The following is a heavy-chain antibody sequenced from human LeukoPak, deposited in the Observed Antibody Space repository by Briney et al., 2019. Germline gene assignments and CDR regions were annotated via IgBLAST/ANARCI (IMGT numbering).Heavy chain of an antibody. CDR2: ISNSGSTI. CDR1: GFTFSSYE. Sequence: GGSLRLSCAASGFTFSSYEMNWVRQAPGKGLEWVSYISNSGSTIYYADSVKGRFFISRDNAKNSLYLQMNSLRAEDTAVYYCARAPKFRLVGVPKGPFDPWGQGTLVTVSS. CDR3: ARAPKFRLVGVPKGPFDP. J-gene: IGHJ5*02. D-gene: IGHD1-26*01. V-gene: IGHV3-48*03.